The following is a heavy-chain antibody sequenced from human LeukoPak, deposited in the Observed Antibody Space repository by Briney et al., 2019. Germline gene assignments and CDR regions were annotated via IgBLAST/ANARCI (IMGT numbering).Heavy chain of an antibody. V-gene: IGHV5-51*03. Sequence: GESMKISCKGSGYSFTSYWIGWVRQMPGKGLEWMGIIYPGDSDTRYIPSFQGQVTISADKSISTAYLQWSSLQASDTAMYYCAKTYIAARPGAYYYMDVWGKGTTVTVSS. D-gene: IGHD6-6*01. CDR1: GYSFTSYW. CDR2: IYPGDSDT. J-gene: IGHJ6*03. CDR3: AKTYIAARPGAYYYMDV.